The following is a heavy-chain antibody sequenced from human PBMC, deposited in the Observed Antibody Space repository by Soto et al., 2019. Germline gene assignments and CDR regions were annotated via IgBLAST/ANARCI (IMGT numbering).Heavy chain of an antibody. CDR1: GGSISSYY. J-gene: IGHJ3*02. CDR2: IYYSGST. V-gene: IGHV4-59*01. CDR3: ARSVLLWFGELGAFDI. Sequence: SETLSLTCTVSGGSISSYYWSWIRQPPGKGLEWIGYIYYSGSTNYNPSLKSRVTISVDTSKNQFSLKLSSVTAADTAVYYCARSVLLWFGELGAFDIWGQGTMVTVSS. D-gene: IGHD3-10*01.